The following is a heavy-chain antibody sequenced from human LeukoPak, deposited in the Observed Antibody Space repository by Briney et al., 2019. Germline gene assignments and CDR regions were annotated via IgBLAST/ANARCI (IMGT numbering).Heavy chain of an antibody. D-gene: IGHD2-2*01. Sequence: GRSLRLSCAASGFTFSSYGMHWVRQAPGKGLEWVAVISYDGSNKYYADSVKGRFTISRDNSKNTLYLQMNSLRAEDTAVYYCAKDGPSTSNYGMDVWGKGITVTVSS. J-gene: IGHJ6*04. V-gene: IGHV3-30*18. CDR1: GFTFSSYG. CDR3: AKDGPSTSNYGMDV. CDR2: ISYDGSNK.